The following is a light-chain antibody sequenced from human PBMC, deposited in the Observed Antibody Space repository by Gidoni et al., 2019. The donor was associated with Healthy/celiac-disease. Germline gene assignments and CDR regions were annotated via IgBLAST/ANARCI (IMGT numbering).Light chain of an antibody. Sequence: IQITQYPSSLSASLGDRFSITCQASQHISNYLNWYQQKPGKAPKLLIYDASNLETGVPSRFSGSGSGTDFTFTISSLQPEDIATYYCQQYDNCPPKYTFGQGTKLEIK. V-gene: IGKV1-33*01. CDR3: QQYDNCPPKYT. J-gene: IGKJ2*01. CDR1: QHISNY. CDR2: DAS.